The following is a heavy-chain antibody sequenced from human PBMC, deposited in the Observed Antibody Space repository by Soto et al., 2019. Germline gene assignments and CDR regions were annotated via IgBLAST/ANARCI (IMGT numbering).Heavy chain of an antibody. Sequence: SLRLSCAASGFTFSNYGMHWVRQAPGKGLEWVAVIWYDGNNKYYADSVKGRFTISRDNSNNTLYVQMTSLRAEDTAVYYCARGLHSLFDYWGQGTLVLVSS. CDR3: ARGLHSLFDY. CDR1: GFTFSNYG. CDR2: IWYDGNNK. J-gene: IGHJ4*02. V-gene: IGHV3-33*01. D-gene: IGHD2-21*01.